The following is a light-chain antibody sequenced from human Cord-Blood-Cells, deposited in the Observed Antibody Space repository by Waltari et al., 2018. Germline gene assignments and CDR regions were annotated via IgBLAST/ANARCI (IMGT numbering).Light chain of an antibody. CDR1: SSDVGGYNY. CDR3: SSYTSSSTDWV. V-gene: IGLV2-14*01. J-gene: IGLJ3*02. Sequence: QSALTQPASVSGSPGQSITISCTGTSSDVGGYNYVSWYQQHPGKAPKLMIYEVSNRPSGVSNRFSGYKSGNTASLTISGLQAEDEADYYCSSYTSSSTDWVFGGGTKLTVL. CDR2: EVS.